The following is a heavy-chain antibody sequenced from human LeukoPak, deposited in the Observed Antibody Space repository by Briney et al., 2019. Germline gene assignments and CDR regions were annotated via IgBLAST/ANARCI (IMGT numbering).Heavy chain of an antibody. Sequence: SETLCLTCAVYGGSFSGYYWSWIRQPPGKVLEGIGEINHSGSTYYNPSLKSRVTISVDTSRNQFSLKLSSVTAADTAVYYCARDSSSWYTDYWGQGTLVTVSS. D-gene: IGHD6-13*01. V-gene: IGHV4-34*01. J-gene: IGHJ4*02. CDR1: GGSFSGYY. CDR3: ARDSSSWYTDY. CDR2: INHSGST.